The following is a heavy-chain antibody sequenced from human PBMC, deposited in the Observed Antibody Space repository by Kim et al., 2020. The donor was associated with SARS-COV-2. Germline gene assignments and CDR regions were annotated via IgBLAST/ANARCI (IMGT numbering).Heavy chain of an antibody. Sequence: ADSVKGRFTISRDNSKNTLYLQMNSLRAEDTAVYYCARDSIVVVPAAIRYWGQGTLVTVSS. CDR3: ARDSIVVVPAAIRY. J-gene: IGHJ4*02. V-gene: IGHV3-30*01. D-gene: IGHD2-2*01.